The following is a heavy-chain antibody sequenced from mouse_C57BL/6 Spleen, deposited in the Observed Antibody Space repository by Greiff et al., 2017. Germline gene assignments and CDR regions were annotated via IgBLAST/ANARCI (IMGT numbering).Heavy chain of an antibody. CDR1: GYTFTDYE. D-gene: IGHD1-1*01. V-gene: IGHV1-15*01. CDR2: IDPETGGT. J-gene: IGHJ2*01. CDR3: TRGRYGSSHYFDY. Sequence: QVQLKQSGAELVRPGASVTLSCKASGYTFTDYEMHWVKQTPVHGLEWIGAIDPETGGTAYNQKFKGKAILTADKSSSTAYMELRSLTSEDSAVYYCTRGRYGSSHYFDYWGQGTTLTVSS.